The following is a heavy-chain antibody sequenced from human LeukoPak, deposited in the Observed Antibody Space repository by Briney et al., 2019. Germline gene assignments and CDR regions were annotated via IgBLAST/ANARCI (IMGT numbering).Heavy chain of an antibody. V-gene: IGHV3-23*01. Sequence: GSLRLSCAASGFTFDDYAMHWVRQAPGKGLEWVSGISGSGGSTYYADSVKGRFTISRDNSKNTLYLQMNSLRAEDTAVYYCARVSNYYDSSGAAFDIWGQGTMVTVSS. J-gene: IGHJ3*02. D-gene: IGHD3-22*01. CDR2: ISGSGGST. CDR1: GFTFDDYA. CDR3: ARVSNYYDSSGAAFDI.